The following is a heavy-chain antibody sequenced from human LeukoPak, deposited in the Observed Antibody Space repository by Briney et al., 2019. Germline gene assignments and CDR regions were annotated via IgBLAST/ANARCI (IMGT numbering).Heavy chain of an antibody. V-gene: IGHV3-30*18. D-gene: IGHD3-10*01. Sequence: GGSLRLSCAASGFTFSSYGMHWVRQAPGKGLEWVAVISYDGSNKYYADSVKGRFTISRDNSKNTLYLQMNSLRTEDTAVYYCAKDLMRDRWFGESWGQGTLVTVSS. CDR1: GFTFSSYG. J-gene: IGHJ5*02. CDR3: AKDLMRDRWFGES. CDR2: ISYDGSNK.